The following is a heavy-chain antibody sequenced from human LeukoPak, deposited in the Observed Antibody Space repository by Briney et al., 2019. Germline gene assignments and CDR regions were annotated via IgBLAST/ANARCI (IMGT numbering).Heavy chain of an antibody. CDR3: AGVWGPSSAWPWAFEY. D-gene: IGHD6-13*01. V-gene: IGHV3-30*03. Sequence: PGGSLRLSCAASGFTFSSYGIHWVRQAPGKGLEWVAVISYDGSNKYYVDSVKGRFTISRDNSKNTLYLQMSGLRPEDTALYYCAGVWGPSSAWPWAFEYWGQGTLVTVSS. CDR1: GFTFSSYG. J-gene: IGHJ4*02. CDR2: ISYDGSNK.